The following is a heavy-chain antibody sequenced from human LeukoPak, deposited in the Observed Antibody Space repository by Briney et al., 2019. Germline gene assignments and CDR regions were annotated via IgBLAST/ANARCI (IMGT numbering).Heavy chain of an antibody. CDR2: INHSGST. V-gene: IGHV4-34*01. CDR3: ALYCSGGSCYENDAFDI. Sequence: SETLSLTCAVYGGSFSGYYWSWIRQPPGKGLEWIGEINHSGSTNYSPSLKSRVTISVDTSKNQFSLKLSSVTAAGTAVYYCALYCSGGSCYENDAFDIWGQGTMVTVSS. J-gene: IGHJ3*02. D-gene: IGHD2-15*01. CDR1: GGSFSGYY.